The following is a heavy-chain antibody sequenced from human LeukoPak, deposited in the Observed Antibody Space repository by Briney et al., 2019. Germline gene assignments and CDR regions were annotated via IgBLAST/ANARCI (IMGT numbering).Heavy chain of an antibody. CDR2: INPNSGGT. V-gene: IGHV1-2*02. J-gene: IGHJ4*02. Sequence: ASAKVSCKASGYTFTGYYMHWVRQAPGQGLEWMGWINPNSGGTNYEQKLQGRVTMTTDTSTSTAYMELRSLRSDDTAVYYCARDLPLLWFGELLVATRFDYWGQGTLVTVSS. CDR1: GYTFTGYY. D-gene: IGHD3-10*01. CDR3: ARDLPLLWFGELLVATRFDY.